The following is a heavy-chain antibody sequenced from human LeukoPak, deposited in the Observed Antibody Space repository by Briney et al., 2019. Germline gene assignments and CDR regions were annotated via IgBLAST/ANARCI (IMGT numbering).Heavy chain of an antibody. D-gene: IGHD3-22*01. CDR3: ARSRERGLYYDSSGYYWGYFDY. V-gene: IGHV3-30-3*01. Sequence: PGGSLRLSCTASGFTFGDYAMSWVRQAPGKGLEWVAVISYDGSNKYYADSVKGRFTISRDNSKNTLYLQMNSLRAEDTAVYYCARSRERGLYYDSSGYYWGYFDYWGQGTLVTVSS. J-gene: IGHJ4*02. CDR2: ISYDGSNK. CDR1: GFTFGDYA.